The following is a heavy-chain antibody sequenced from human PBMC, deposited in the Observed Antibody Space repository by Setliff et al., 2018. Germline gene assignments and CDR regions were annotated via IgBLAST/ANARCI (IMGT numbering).Heavy chain of an antibody. J-gene: IGHJ4*02. CDR2: IYHSGST. D-gene: IGHD2-21*01. Sequence: PSETLSLTCTVSGGSISSSSYYWGWIRQPPGKGLEWIGSIYHSGSTNYNPSLKSRVTISVDKSKNQFSLKLSSVTAADTSVYYCARGLGNYADYWGQGTLVTVSS. CDR3: ARGLGNYADY. V-gene: IGHV4-39*07. CDR1: GGSISSSSYY.